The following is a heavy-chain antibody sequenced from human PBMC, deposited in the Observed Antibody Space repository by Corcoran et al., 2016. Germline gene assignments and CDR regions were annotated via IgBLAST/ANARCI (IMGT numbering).Heavy chain of an antibody. CDR3: ARSVARSAYGSGTAYYYGMDD. J-gene: IGHJ6*02. Sequence: QVQLVQSGAEVKKPGASVKVSCKASGYTFTSYYMHWVRQAPGQGLEWMGIINPSGGSTSDAQKFQGRVTMTRDTSTSTVYMELSSLRSEDTAVYYCARSVARSAYGSGTAYYYGMDDWGQGTTVTVSS. CDR1: GYTFTSYY. CDR2: INPSGGST. V-gene: IGHV1-46*01. D-gene: IGHD3-10*01.